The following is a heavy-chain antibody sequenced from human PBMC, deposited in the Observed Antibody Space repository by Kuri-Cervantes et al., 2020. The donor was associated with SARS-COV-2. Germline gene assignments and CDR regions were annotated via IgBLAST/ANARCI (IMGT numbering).Heavy chain of an antibody. Sequence: ESLKISCTVSGGSISSSSYYWGWIRQPPGKGLEWIGSIYYSGSTYYNPSLKSRVTISVDTSKNQFSLKLSSVTAADTAVYYCARDSASITIFGVVTRYGMDVWGQGTTVTVSS. CDR3: ARDSASITIFGVVTRYGMDV. CDR2: IYYSGST. V-gene: IGHV4-39*02. CDR1: GGSISSSSYY. J-gene: IGHJ6*02. D-gene: IGHD3-3*01.